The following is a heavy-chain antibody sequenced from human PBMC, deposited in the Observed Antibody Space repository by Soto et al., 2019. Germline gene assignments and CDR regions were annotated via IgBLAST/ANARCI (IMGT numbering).Heavy chain of an antibody. V-gene: IGHV1-3*01. CDR2: INAGNGNT. D-gene: IGHD6-13*01. Sequence: RQEWMGWINAGNGNTKDSHKFQGRVTITRYTAASTAYKELSSLRSEDTAVYYCARGIAAADPIDYWGQGTLVTVSS. J-gene: IGHJ4*02. CDR3: ARGIAAADPIDY.